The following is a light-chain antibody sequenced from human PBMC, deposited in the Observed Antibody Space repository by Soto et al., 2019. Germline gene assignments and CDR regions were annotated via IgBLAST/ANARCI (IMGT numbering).Light chain of an antibody. J-gene: IGKJ1*01. Sequence: EVVMTQSPATLSVSPGERATLSCRASQSVSSNLAWYQQKPGQAPRLLIYGASTRATGIPARFSGSGSGTEFTLTISSLHSEDFAASYTQQYNNSPRTFLQGTKV. CDR1: QSVSSN. CDR3: QQYNNSPRT. V-gene: IGKV3-15*01. CDR2: GAS.